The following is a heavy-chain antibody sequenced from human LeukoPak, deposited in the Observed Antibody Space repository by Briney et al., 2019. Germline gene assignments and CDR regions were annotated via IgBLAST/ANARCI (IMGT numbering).Heavy chain of an antibody. CDR2: ISSDGTYT. D-gene: IGHD2-15*01. V-gene: IGHV3-74*01. CDR3: AKDETHSYYYYGMDV. CDR1: GFTFSSHL. Sequence: RGSLRLSCVASGFTFSSHLMHWVRQAPGKGLVWVSRISSDGTYTNYADSARGRFTISRDNAKNTLYLQMNSLRAEDTAVYYCAKDETHSYYYYGMDVWGQGTTVTVSS. J-gene: IGHJ6*02.